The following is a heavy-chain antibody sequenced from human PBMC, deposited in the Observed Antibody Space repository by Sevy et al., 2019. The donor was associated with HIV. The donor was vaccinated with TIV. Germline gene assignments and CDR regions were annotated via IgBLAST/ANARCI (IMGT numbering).Heavy chain of an antibody. CDR2: LSGSGRST. D-gene: IGHD3-16*01. V-gene: IGHV3-23*01. Sequence: GGSLRLSCAASGFTFSSYAMSWVRQAPGKGLEWVSSLSGSGRSTYYADSVKGRFTISRDNSKNTLYLQMNSLRDEDTATYYCAKGQGERPDDYYYYGMDVWGQGTTVTVSS. J-gene: IGHJ6*02. CDR1: GFTFSSYA. CDR3: AKGQGERPDDYYYYGMDV.